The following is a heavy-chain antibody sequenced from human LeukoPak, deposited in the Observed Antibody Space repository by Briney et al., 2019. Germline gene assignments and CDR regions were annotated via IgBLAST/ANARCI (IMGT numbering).Heavy chain of an antibody. D-gene: IGHD6-19*01. CDR3: AKDGSRIAVAGSYYDY. V-gene: IGHV3-53*01. CDR2: INIHDDA. Sequence: GGSLRLSCAASGFSVSGNYLTWVRQAPGRGLEWVSFINIHDDAFYADSVKGRFTISRDNSKNTLYLQMNSLRAEDTAVYYCAKDGSRIAVAGSYYDYWGQGTLVTVSS. J-gene: IGHJ4*02. CDR1: GFSVSGNY.